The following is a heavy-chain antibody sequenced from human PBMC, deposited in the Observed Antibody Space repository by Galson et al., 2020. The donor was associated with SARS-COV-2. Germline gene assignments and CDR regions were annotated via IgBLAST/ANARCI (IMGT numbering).Heavy chain of an antibody. D-gene: IGHD4-17*01. CDR2: IKEGGSEK. Sequence: GGSLRLSCVASGFTFSNYWLTWVRQAPGKGLEWVATIKEGGSEKYYADSVRGRFTISRDDAKNSVYLEMNSLRAEDTAVYYCARVSVTKYYLDYWGQGTLVTVS. J-gene: IGHJ4*02. CDR1: GFTFSNYW. V-gene: IGHV3-7*01. CDR3: ARVSVTKYYLDY.